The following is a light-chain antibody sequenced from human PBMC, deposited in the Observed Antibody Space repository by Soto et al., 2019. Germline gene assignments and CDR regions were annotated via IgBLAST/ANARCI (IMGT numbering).Light chain of an antibody. CDR2: DAS. CDR3: QQHGSSPIT. J-gene: IGKJ5*01. Sequence: EIVLTQSPATLSLSPGERATLSCRASQSVSSYLAWHQQKPGQAPRLLIYDASNRATGIPARFSGSGSGTDFTLTISRLEPEDFAVYYCQQHGSSPITFGQGTRLEIK. CDR1: QSVSSY. V-gene: IGKV3-11*01.